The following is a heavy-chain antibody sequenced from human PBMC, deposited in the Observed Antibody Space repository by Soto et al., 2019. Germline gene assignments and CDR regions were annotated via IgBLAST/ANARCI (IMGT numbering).Heavy chain of an antibody. CDR2: IYYSGST. CDR3: ARNGADDSSGYYYSFDY. Sequence: TLSLTCTVSGGSISSGGYYWSWIRQHPGKGLEWIGYIYYSGSTYYNPSLKSRVTISVDTSKNQFSLKLSSVTAADTAVYYCARNGADDSSGYYYSFDYWGQGTLVTVSS. D-gene: IGHD3-22*01. V-gene: IGHV4-31*03. CDR1: GGSISSGGYY. J-gene: IGHJ4*02.